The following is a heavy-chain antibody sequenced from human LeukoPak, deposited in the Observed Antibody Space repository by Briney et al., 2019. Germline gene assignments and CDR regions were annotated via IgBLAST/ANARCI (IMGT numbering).Heavy chain of an antibody. J-gene: IGHJ4*02. Sequence: KPSETLSLTCAVYGGSFSGYYWSWIRQPPGKGLEWIGEINHSGSTNYNPSLKSRVTISVDTSKNQFPLKLSSVTAADTAVYYCARGREGYYDSSGPFDYWGQGTLVTVSS. CDR2: INHSGST. V-gene: IGHV4-34*01. CDR1: GGSFSGYY. CDR3: ARGREGYYDSSGPFDY. D-gene: IGHD3-22*01.